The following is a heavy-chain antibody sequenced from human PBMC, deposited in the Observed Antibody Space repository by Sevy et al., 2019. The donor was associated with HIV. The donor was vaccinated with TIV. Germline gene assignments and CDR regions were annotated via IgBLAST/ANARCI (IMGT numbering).Heavy chain of an antibody. CDR2: IYHSGTT. Sequence: SETLSLTCAVSGYSISSGYYWGWIRQSPGKGLEWIGNIYHSGTTYYNPSLKGRVTISVDTSKNQFSLKLGSVTATDTAVYYCARASGGDKLDYYGMDVWGQGTTVTVSS. J-gene: IGHJ6*02. CDR3: ARASGGDKLDYYGMDV. V-gene: IGHV4-38-2*01. CDR1: GYSISSGYY. D-gene: IGHD2-21*02.